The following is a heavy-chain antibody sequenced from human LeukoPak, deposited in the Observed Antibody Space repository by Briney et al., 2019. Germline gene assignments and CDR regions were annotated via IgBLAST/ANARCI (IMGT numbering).Heavy chain of an antibody. CDR1: GYSFTRYD. CDR2: INPNSGGT. V-gene: IGHV1-2*02. CDR3: ARDLQQLVVDY. D-gene: IGHD6-13*01. J-gene: IGHJ4*02. Sequence: ASVKVSCKASGYSFTRYDMHWVRQAPGQGLEWMGWINPNSGGTNYAQKFQGRVTMTRDASISTAYMELSRLRWDDTAVYYCARDLQQLVVDYWGQGTLVTVSS.